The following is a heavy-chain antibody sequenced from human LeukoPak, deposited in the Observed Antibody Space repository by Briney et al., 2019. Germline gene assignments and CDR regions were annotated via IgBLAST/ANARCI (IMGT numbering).Heavy chain of an antibody. CDR3: ARSYYDFWSGHKALDAFDI. Sequence: ASVKVSCKASGYTFTSYGISWVRQAPGQGLEWMGWISAYNGNTNYAQKLQGRVTMTTDTSTSTAYMELRSLRSDDTAVYYCARSYYDFWSGHKALDAFDIWGQGTMVTVSS. CDR2: ISAYNGNT. CDR1: GYTFTSYG. D-gene: IGHD3-3*01. V-gene: IGHV1-18*01. J-gene: IGHJ3*02.